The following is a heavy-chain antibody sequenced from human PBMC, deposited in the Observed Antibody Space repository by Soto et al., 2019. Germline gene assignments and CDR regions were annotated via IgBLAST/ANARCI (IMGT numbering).Heavy chain of an antibody. CDR3: ARDDAFDNENGFDM. J-gene: IGHJ3*02. D-gene: IGHD3-3*02. CDR2: IVSDGSAI. CDR1: GFPFSFYG. Sequence: QTVGSLRLSCAVSGFPFSFYGFHWVRQSPGKGLEWLGVIVSDGSAIYHADSLEGRFFISRDNSKDILYLQMNSLRVEDTAVYYCARDDAFDNENGFDMWGQGTMVTVSS. V-gene: IGHV3-33*01.